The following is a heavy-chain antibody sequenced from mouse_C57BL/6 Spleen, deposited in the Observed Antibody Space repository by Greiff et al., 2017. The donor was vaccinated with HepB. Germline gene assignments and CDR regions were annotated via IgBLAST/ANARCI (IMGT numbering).Heavy chain of an antibody. D-gene: IGHD1-1*01. CDR1: GFTFSSYG. CDR2: ISSGGSYT. Sequence: EVQVVEPGGDLVKPGGSLKLSCAASGFTFSSYGMSWVRQTPDKRLEWVATISSGGSYTYYPDSVKRRFTISRDNAKNTLYLQMSSLKSDDTARYYCSIFYGNSRYYAMNSWGKGPSVTFSS. CDR3: SIFYGNSRYYAMNS. J-gene: IGHJ4*01. V-gene: IGHV5-6*01.